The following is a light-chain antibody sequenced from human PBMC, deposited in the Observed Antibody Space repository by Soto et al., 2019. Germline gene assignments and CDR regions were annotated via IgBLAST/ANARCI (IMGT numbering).Light chain of an antibody. CDR3: SSYTTTSTLI. CDR2: EVS. CDR1: SSDVGAYDY. J-gene: IGLJ2*01. Sequence: QSVLTQPASVSGSPGQSITISCTGTSSDVGAYDYVSWYQQNPGKAPKLIISEVSDRPSGVSNRFSGSKSGNTASLTISGLQAEDEADYFCSSYTTTSTLIFGGGTQLTVL. V-gene: IGLV2-14*01.